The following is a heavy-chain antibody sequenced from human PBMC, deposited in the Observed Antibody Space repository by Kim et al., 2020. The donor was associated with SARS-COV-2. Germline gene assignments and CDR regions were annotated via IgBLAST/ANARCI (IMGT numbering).Heavy chain of an antibody. Sequence: SETLSLTCTVSGYSISSGYYWGWIRQPPGKGLEWIGSIYHSGSTYYNPPLKSRLTIPADTSKNQFSPKLSSATTAATAVYYCPRDRHWRQGTLAPVAS. CDR1: GYSISSGYY. V-gene: IGHV4-38-2*02. CDR3: PRDRH. CDR2: IYHSGST. J-gene: IGHJ4*02.